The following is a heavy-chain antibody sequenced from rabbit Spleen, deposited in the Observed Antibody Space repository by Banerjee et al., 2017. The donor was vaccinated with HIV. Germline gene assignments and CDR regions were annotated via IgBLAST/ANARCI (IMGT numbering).Heavy chain of an antibody. CDR1: GFSFSYSYW. V-gene: IGHV1S45*01. CDR2: IYVGSGGGT. J-gene: IGHJ3*01. D-gene: IGHD2-1*01. Sequence: QEQLEESGGDLVKPEGSLTLTCTASGFSFSYSYWICWVRQAPGKGLEWIACIYVGSGGGTKYASWAKGRFTVSKTSSTTLTLQMTSLTVADTATYFCARGLGDYSPLGRLDLWGPGTLVTVS. CDR3: ARGLGDYSPLGRLDL.